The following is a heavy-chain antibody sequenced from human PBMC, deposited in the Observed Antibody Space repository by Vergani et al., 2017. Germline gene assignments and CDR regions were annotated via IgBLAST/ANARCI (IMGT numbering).Heavy chain of an antibody. CDR1: GFTFRSYD. CDR3: ARVIVGCSRTNCFADH. V-gene: IGHV3-23*01. Sequence: EVQLLQSGGGMVQPGGSLRLSCAASGFTFRSYDMGWVRQAPGKGLEWVSSIDGRGRDTFYADSVKGRFTVSRDNSRNTIVLQMTGLRGDDTAIYYCARVIVGCSRTNCFADHWGQGTLVTVSS. J-gene: IGHJ4*02. D-gene: IGHD2-2*01. CDR2: IDGRGRDT.